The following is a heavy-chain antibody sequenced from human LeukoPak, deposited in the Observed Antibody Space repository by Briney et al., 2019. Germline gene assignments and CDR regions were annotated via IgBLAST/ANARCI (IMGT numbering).Heavy chain of an antibody. J-gene: IGHJ4*02. CDR3: ARGGYDSGGVTLAY. D-gene: IGHD3-22*01. CDR1: GFXFSSYW. CDR2: IKSDGSST. Sequence: GGSLRLSCAASGFXFSSYWIHWVRQAPGKGLVWVSRIKSDGSSTSDADSVKGRFTISRDNAKNTLYLEMYSLRAEDTAVYYCARGGYDSGGVTLAYWGQGTLVTVSS. V-gene: IGHV3-74*01.